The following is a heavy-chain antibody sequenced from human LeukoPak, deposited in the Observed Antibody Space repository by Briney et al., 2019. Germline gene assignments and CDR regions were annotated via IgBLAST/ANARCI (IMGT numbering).Heavy chain of an antibody. CDR2: INPNSGGT. CDR3: ARDIYSSSYYYYMDV. Sequence: ASVKVSCKVSGYTFTGYYMHWVRQAPGQGLEWMGRINPNSGGTNYAQKFQGRVTMTRDTSISTAYMELSRLRSDDTAVYYCARDIYSSSYYYYMDVWGKGTTVTVSS. V-gene: IGHV1-2*06. CDR1: GYTFTGYY. D-gene: IGHD6-13*01. J-gene: IGHJ6*03.